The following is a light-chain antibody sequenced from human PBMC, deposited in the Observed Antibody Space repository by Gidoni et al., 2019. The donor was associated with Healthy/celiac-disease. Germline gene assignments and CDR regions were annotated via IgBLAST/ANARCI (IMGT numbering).Light chain of an antibody. CDR1: QSLLHSNGYNY. Sequence: DSVMTQFQLSLPVTPGEPASIPCRFSQSLLHSNGYNYLDWYLQKPGQSPQLLIYLGSNRASGVPDRFSGSGSGTDFTLKISRVEAEDVGVYYCMQALQTPFTFGPGTKVDIK. CDR3: MQALQTPFT. CDR2: LGS. V-gene: IGKV2-28*01. J-gene: IGKJ3*01.